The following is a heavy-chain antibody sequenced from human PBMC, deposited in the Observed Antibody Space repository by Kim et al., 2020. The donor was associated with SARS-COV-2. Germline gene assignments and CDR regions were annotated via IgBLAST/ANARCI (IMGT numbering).Heavy chain of an antibody. V-gene: IGHV3-23*01. J-gene: IGHJ4*02. Sequence: GGSLRLSCAASGFTFSSYGMHWVRHAPGKGLEWVSRISSGDDSTYYADSVTGRFTISRDNSKNTLYVYLQMNSLRADDTAIYYCARGLGYFDFWGQGTQVTVSS. CDR2: ISSGDDST. CDR3: ARGLGYFDF. CDR1: GFTFSSYG. D-gene: IGHD2-15*01.